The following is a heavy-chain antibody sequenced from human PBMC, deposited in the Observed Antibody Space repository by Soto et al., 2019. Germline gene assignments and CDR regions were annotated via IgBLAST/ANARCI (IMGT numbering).Heavy chain of an antibody. J-gene: IGHJ5*02. CDR3: ARSRIAVAGTPSDWFDP. CDR2: ISAYNGNT. Sequence: ASVKVSCKASGYTFTSYGISWVRQAPGQGLEWMGWISAYNGNTNYAQKLQGRVTMTTDTSTSTAYMELRSLRSDDTAVYYCARSRIAVAGTPSDWFDPWGQGTLVTVSS. CDR1: GYTFTSYG. D-gene: IGHD6-19*01. V-gene: IGHV1-18*01.